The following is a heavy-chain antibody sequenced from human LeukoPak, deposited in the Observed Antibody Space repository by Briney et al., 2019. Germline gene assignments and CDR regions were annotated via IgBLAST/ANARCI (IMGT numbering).Heavy chain of an antibody. Sequence: PSETLSLTCAVYGGSFSGYYWSWIRQPPGKGLAWIGEINHSGSTNYNPSLKSRVTISVDTSKNQFSLKLSSVTAADTAVYYCARGCITAAGKVAAFDYWGQGTLVTVSS. CDR1: GGSFSGYY. D-gene: IGHD6-13*01. CDR2: INHSGST. J-gene: IGHJ4*02. CDR3: ARGCITAAGKVAAFDY. V-gene: IGHV4-34*01.